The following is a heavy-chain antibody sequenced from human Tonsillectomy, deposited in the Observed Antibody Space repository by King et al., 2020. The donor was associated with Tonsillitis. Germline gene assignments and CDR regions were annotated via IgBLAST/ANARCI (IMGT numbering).Heavy chain of an antibody. J-gene: IGHJ6*02. CDR1: GGTFTTYA. V-gene: IGHV1-69*01. CDR2: IIPIFGRA. CDR3: ARDLDGMDV. Sequence: QLVQSGAEVKKPGSSVKVSCKVSGGTFTTYAINWVRQAPGQGLEWMGDIIPIFGRANYAQKVQGRVTITADESTSTAYMELNRLRSEDTAVYYCARDLDGMDVWGQGTTVTVSS.